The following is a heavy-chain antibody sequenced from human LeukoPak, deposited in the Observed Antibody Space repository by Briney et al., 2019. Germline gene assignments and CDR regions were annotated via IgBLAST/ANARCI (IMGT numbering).Heavy chain of an antibody. CDR1: AFTSSSYS. Sequence: PGRSLRLSWAPSAFTSSSYSMNWVRHAPGRGLEWVSSITISGSSTYYADSVKGRFTISRDHSKNTLYLQMNSLRAEDTAIYYCANGAVAVQDLVDYWGQGTLVTVSS. D-gene: IGHD6-19*01. CDR3: ANGAVAVQDLVDY. V-gene: IGHV3-23*05. J-gene: IGHJ4*02. CDR2: ITISGSST.